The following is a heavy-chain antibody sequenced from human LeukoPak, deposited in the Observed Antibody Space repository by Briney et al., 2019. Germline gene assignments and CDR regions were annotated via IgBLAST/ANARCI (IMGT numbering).Heavy chain of an antibody. CDR3: AKIGRRIVVVPAAPNWFDP. D-gene: IGHD2-2*01. V-gene: IGHV3-21*04. J-gene: IGHJ5*02. Sequence: GGSLRLSCAASGFTFSSHSMNWVRQAPGKGLEWVSSISSSSSYIYYADSVKGRFTISRDNAKNSLYLQMNSLRAEDTAVYYCAKIGRRIVVVPAAPNWFDPWGQGTLVTVSS. CDR1: GFTFSSHS. CDR2: ISSSSSYI.